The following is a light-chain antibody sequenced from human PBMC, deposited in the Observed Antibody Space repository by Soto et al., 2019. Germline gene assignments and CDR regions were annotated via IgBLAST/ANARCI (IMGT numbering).Light chain of an antibody. CDR1: QSISSTY. CDR2: DAS. J-gene: IGKJ1*01. V-gene: IGKV3-20*01. CDR3: QQYNTFWT. Sequence: EIVLTQSPGTLSLSPGERATLSCRASQSISSTYLTWYHQRPGQAPRLLIYDASRRATGIPDRFSGSGSGTEFTLTISSPQPDDFATYYCQQYNTFWTFGQGTKVDIK.